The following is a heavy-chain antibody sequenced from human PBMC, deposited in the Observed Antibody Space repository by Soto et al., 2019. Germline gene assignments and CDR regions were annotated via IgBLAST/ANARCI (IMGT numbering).Heavy chain of an antibody. CDR3: ARQSSGWYNWFDP. V-gene: IGHV4-39*01. CDR1: GGSISSSSYY. CDR2: IYYSGSI. J-gene: IGHJ5*02. Sequence: SETLSLTCSVSGGSISSSSYYWGWIRQPPGKGLERIGSIYYSGSIYYNPSLKSRVTISVDTSKNQFSLKLSSVTAAETAVYYCARQSSGWYNWFDPWGQGTLVTVSS. D-gene: IGHD6-19*01.